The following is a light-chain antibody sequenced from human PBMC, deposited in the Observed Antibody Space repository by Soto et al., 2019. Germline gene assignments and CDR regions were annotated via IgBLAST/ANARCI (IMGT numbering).Light chain of an antibody. CDR3: AAWDDSLNGPHYV. CDR2: SNN. Sequence: QSVLTQPPSASGTPGQRVTISCSGSSSNIETNTVSWFQQLPRTAPKLLIYSNNQRPSGVPDRSSGSKSGTSASLAISGLQSEDEADYYCAAWDDSLNGPHYVFGTGTKLTVL. V-gene: IGLV1-44*01. J-gene: IGLJ1*01. CDR1: SSNIETNT.